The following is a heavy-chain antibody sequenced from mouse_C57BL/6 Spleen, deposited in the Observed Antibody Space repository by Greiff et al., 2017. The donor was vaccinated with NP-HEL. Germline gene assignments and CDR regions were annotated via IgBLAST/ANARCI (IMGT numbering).Heavy chain of an antibody. CDR3: TRVVYYYGWYFDV. V-gene: IGHV1-15*01. D-gene: IGHD1-1*01. Sequence: VQLQQSGAELVRPGASVTLSCKASGYTFTDYEMHWVKQTPVHGLEWIGAIDPETGGTAYNQKFKGKAILTADKSSSTAYMELRSLTSEDSAVYYCTRVVYYYGWYFDVWGTGTTVTVSS. CDR2: IDPETGGT. CDR1: GYTFTDYE. J-gene: IGHJ1*03.